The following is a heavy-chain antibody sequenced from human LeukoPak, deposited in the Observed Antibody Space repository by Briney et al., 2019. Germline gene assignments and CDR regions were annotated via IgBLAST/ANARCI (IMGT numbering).Heavy chain of an antibody. Sequence: SVKVSCKASGYTFTGYYMHWVRQAPGQGLEWMGRIIPIFGTANYAQKFQGRVTITADESTSTAYMELSSLRSEDTAVYYCASPTDYYDSSGIFDYWGQGTLVTVSS. CDR1: GYTFTGYY. CDR3: ASPTDYYDSSGIFDY. D-gene: IGHD3-22*01. CDR2: IIPIFGTA. V-gene: IGHV1-69*13. J-gene: IGHJ4*02.